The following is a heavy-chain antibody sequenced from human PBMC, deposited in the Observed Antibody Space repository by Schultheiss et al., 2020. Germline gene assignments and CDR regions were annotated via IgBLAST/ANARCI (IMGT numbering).Heavy chain of an antibody. J-gene: IGHJ4*02. D-gene: IGHD3-16*02. Sequence: SETLSLTCAVYGGSFSGYYWSWIRQPPGKGLEWIGEINHSGSTNYNPSLKSRVTISVDTSKNELSLKRSSVTAADTAVYYCARALMEYVWGSYRPRGYYFEYWGQGAVVTVS. CDR3: ARALMEYVWGSYRPRGYYFEY. V-gene: IGHV4-34*01. CDR2: INHSGST. CDR1: GGSFSGYY.